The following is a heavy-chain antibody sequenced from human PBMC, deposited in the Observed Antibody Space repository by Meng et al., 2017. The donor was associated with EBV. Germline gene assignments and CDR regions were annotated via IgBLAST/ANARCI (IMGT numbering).Heavy chain of an antibody. CDR1: GYTFTGYY. CDR3: AKGADLAAAGTFWFDP. Sequence: GQVVQAGAGVKKPGASVKVSCKASGYTFTGYYMHWVRQAPGQGLEWMGRINPNSGGTNYAQKFQGRVTMTRDTSISTAYMELSRLRSDDTAVYYCAKGADLAAAGTFWFDPWGQGTLVTVSS. J-gene: IGHJ5*02. CDR2: INPNSGGT. V-gene: IGHV1-2*06. D-gene: IGHD6-13*01.